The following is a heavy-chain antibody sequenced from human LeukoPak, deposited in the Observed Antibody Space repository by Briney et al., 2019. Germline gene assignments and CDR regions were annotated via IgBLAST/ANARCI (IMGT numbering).Heavy chain of an antibody. V-gene: IGHV1-46*01. CDR2: INPSGGST. J-gene: IGHJ1*01. Sequence: ASVKVSCKASGYTFTSYYMHWVRQAPGQGLEWMGIINPSGGSTSYAQKFQGRVTMTRDTSTSTVYMELSSLRSEDTAVYYCARGVRVAGTAPAAEYFQHWGQGTLVTVSS. D-gene: IGHD6-19*01. CDR3: ARGVRVAGTAPAAEYFQH. CDR1: GYTFTSYY.